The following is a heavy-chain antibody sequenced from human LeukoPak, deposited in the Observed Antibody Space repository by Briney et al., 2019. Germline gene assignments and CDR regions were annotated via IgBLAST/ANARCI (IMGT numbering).Heavy chain of an antibody. CDR1: GFTFSSYS. Sequence: PGGSLRLSCAASGFTFSSYSMNWVRQAPGTGLEWVSSISSSSSSINYADSVKGRFTISRDNAKNSLYLQMNSLRAEDTAVYYCARGIFCRDYWGQGTLVTVSS. CDR2: ISSSSSSI. J-gene: IGHJ4*02. CDR3: ARGIFCRDY. V-gene: IGHV3-21*01. D-gene: IGHD3-9*01.